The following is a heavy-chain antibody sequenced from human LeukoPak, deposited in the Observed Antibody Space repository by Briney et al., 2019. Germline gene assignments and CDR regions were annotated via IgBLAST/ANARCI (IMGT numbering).Heavy chain of an antibody. J-gene: IGHJ4*02. Sequence: PGGSLRLSCAASGFTFSSYAMHWVRQAPGKGLVWVAVISYDGSNKYYADSVKGRFTISRDNSKNTLYLQMNSLRAEDTAVYYCARDVPPLFDYWGQGTLVTVSS. V-gene: IGHV3-30*04. CDR3: ARDVPPLFDY. CDR1: GFTFSSYA. CDR2: ISYDGSNK.